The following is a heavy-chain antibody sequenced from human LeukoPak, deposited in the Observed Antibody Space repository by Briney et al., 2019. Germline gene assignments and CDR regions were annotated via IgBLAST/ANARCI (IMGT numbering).Heavy chain of an antibody. Sequence: SGPTLVHPTPTLTLTFTFSGFSLSTRGVGVGWIRQPPGKALEWLALIYWDDDKRYIPSLESRLTLTKDTSKNQVVLKMTNMDPVDTATYYCAGGSGRTFDYWGQGTLVTVSS. CDR1: GFSLSTRGVG. CDR2: IYWDDDK. V-gene: IGHV2-5*02. D-gene: IGHD3-10*01. CDR3: AGGSGRTFDY. J-gene: IGHJ4*02.